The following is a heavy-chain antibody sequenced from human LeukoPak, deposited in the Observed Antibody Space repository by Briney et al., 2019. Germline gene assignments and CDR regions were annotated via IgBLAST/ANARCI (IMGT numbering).Heavy chain of an antibody. D-gene: IGHD7-27*01. V-gene: IGHV4-61*02. Sequence: SQTLSLTCTVSGGSISSGSYYWSWIRQPAGKGLEWIGRIYTSGSTNYNPSLKSRVTISVDTSKNQFSLRLSSVTAADTAVYYCARLRVATGHYYYYMDVWGKGTTVTVSS. CDR1: GGSISSGSYY. CDR3: ARLRVATGHYYYYMDV. CDR2: IYTSGST. J-gene: IGHJ6*03.